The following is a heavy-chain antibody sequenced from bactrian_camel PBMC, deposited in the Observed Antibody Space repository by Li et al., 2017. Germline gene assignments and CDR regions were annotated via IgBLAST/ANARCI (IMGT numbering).Heavy chain of an antibody. Sequence: DVQLVESGGGLVQPGGSLRLSCAASGFTFSNFDMSWVRQAPGKGLEWVSAINSGGDSTYLADFAKGRFTTSKDNAKNTLILQMNGLKPEDTAMYYCAVRRYPFCSRSWFTTDSFYWGQGTQVTVS. V-gene: IGHV3S40*01. D-gene: IGHD1*01. CDR2: INSGGDST. CDR3: AVRRYPFCSRSWFTTDSFY. J-gene: IGHJ4*01. CDR1: GFTFSNFD.